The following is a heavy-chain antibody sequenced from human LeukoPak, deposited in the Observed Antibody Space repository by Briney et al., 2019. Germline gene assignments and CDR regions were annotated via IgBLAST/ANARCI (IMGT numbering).Heavy chain of an antibody. CDR2: ISSSGSTI. CDR3: ARGCGSSCQPYLDY. D-gene: IGHD6-13*01. Sequence: GGSLRLSCAASGFTFSSYEMNWVRQAPGKGLEWVSYISSSGSTIYYADSVKGRFTISRDNAKNSLYLQMNSLRAEDTAVYYCARGCGSSCQPYLDYWGQGTLVTVSS. CDR1: GFTFSSYE. J-gene: IGHJ4*02. V-gene: IGHV3-48*03.